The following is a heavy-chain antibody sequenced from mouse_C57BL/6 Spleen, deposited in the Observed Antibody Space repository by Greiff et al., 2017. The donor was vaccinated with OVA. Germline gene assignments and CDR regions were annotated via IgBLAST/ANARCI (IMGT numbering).Heavy chain of an antibody. CDR2: IHPNSGST. CDR3: ARESYDYGDAMDY. CDR1: GYTFTSYW. D-gene: IGHD2-4*01. J-gene: IGHJ4*01. Sequence: QVQLQQPGAELVKPGASVKLSCKASGYTFTSYWMHWVKQRPGQGLEWIGMIHPNSGSTNYNEKFKGKATLTVDKSSSTAYMQLSSLTSEDSAVYYCARESYDYGDAMDYWGQGTSVTVSS. V-gene: IGHV1-64*01.